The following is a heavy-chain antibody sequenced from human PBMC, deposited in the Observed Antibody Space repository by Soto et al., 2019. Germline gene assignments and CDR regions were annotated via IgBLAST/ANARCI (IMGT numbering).Heavy chain of an antibody. CDR3: ATTNYYYGSGSYYSNYYYYYMDV. V-gene: IGHV3-48*01. Sequence: EVQLVESGGGLVQPGGSLRLSCAASGFTFSSYSMNWVRQAPGKGLEWVSYISSSSSTIYYADSVKGRFTISRDNAKNSLYLQMNSLRAEDTAVYYCATTNYYYGSGSYYSNYYYYYMDVWGKGTTVTVSS. D-gene: IGHD3-10*01. CDR1: GFTFSSYS. CDR2: ISSSSSTI. J-gene: IGHJ6*03.